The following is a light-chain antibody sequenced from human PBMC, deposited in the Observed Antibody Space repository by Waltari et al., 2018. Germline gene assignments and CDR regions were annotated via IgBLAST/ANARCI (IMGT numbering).Light chain of an antibody. V-gene: IGLV2-23*02. Sequence: QSALTQPASVSGSPGQSIPIPCTGTSSNIGDYNLSSWFQHHPGKVPQLVMYYVTKRPSGISDRFSGSKSGNTASLTISTLQADDEADYYCCSYSTSGSWMFGGGTKVTVL. CDR3: CSYSTSGSWM. CDR1: SSNIGDYNL. J-gene: IGLJ3*02. CDR2: YVT.